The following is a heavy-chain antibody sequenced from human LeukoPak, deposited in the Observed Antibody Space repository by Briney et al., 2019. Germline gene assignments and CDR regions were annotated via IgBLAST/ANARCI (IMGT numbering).Heavy chain of an antibody. J-gene: IGHJ4*02. CDR3: ARSGYSSSWAADY. CDR2: IYHSGST. D-gene: IGHD6-6*01. CDR1: GYSISSGYY. V-gene: IGHV4-38-2*01. Sequence: PSETLSLTCAVSGYSISSGYYWGWIRQPPGKGLEWIGSIYHSGSTYYNPSLKSRVTISVDTSKTQFSLKLSSVTAADTAVYYCARSGYSSSWAADYWGQGTLVTVSS.